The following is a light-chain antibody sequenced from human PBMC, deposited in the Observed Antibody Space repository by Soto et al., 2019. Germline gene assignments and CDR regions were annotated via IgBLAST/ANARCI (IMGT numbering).Light chain of an antibody. CDR3: QYYGNSRIT. Sequence: EIVLTQSPGTLSLSPGERATLSCRASQSVTSDYLTWYQQKPGQAPRLLIYAASSGATGIPDRFSGSGSETDFTLTINRLEPEDFAVYYCQYYGNSRITFGQGTRLEIK. V-gene: IGKV3-20*01. CDR1: QSVTSDY. J-gene: IGKJ5*01. CDR2: AAS.